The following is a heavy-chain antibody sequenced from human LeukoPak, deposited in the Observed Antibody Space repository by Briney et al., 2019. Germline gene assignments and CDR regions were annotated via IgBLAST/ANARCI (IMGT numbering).Heavy chain of an antibody. V-gene: IGHV3-30*04. CDR1: GFTFSSYA. CDR3: ARDPGYSYGPGYFQH. Sequence: PGGSLRLSCAASGFTFSSYAMHWVRQAPGKGLEWVAVISYDGSNKYYPDSVKGRFTISRDNSKNTLYLQMNSLRAEDTAVYYCARDPGYSYGPGYFQHWGQGTLVTVSS. J-gene: IGHJ1*01. D-gene: IGHD5-18*01. CDR2: ISYDGSNK.